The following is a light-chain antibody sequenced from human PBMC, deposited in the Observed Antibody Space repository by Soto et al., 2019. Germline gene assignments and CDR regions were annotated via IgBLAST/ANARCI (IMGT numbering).Light chain of an antibody. J-gene: IGKJ1*01. Sequence: EIVLTQSPATLPLSPGERATLSCRASQRIGTYLAWYQQKPGQAPRLLIYDSSNRATGIPPGFSGSGSGTDFTLTISSLESEDFAVYFCQHRSNSPPTWTFGQGTKVEIK. CDR3: QHRSNSPPTWT. V-gene: IGKV3-11*01. CDR1: QRIGTY. CDR2: DSS.